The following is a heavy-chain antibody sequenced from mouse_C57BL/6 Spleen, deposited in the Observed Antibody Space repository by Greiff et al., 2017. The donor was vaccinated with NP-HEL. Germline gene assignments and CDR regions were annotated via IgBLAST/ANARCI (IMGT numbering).Heavy chain of an antibody. D-gene: IGHD2-1*01. J-gene: IGHJ3*01. CDR3: AIGGIYYGNYLFAY. CDR1: GFTFSSYA. CDR2: ISDGGSYT. Sequence: EVNVVESGGGLVKPGGSLKLSCAASGFTFSSYAMSWVRQTPEKRLEWVATISDGGSYTYYPDNVKGRFTISRDNAKNNLYLQMSHLKSEDTAMYYCAIGGIYYGNYLFAYWGQGTLVTVSA. V-gene: IGHV5-4*03.